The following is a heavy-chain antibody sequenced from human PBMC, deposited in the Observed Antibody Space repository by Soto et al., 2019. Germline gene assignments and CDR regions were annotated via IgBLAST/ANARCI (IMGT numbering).Heavy chain of an antibody. CDR2: ISGSGGST. J-gene: IGHJ5*02. Sequence: GGSLRLSCAASGFTFSSYAMSWVRQAPGKGLEWVSAISGSGGSTYYADSVKGRFTISRDNSKNTLYLQMNSLRAEDTAVYYCAKAGYYDSSTRCDPWRQGTLATVAS. D-gene: IGHD3-22*01. V-gene: IGHV3-23*01. CDR3: AKAGYYDSSTRCDP. CDR1: GFTFSSYA.